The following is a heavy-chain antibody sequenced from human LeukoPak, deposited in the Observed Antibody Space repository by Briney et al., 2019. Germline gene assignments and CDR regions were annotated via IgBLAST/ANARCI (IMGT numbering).Heavy chain of an antibody. D-gene: IGHD2-21*01. J-gene: IGHJ4*02. CDR2: ISSSSSYI. CDR1: GFTFSSYS. CDR3: ARSPSLGDPIDY. Sequence: GGSLRLSCAASGFTFSSYSMNWVRQAPGKGLEWVSSISSSSSYIYYADSVEGRFTISRDNAKNSLYLQMNSLRAEDTAVYYCARSPSLGDPIDYWGQGTLVTVSS. V-gene: IGHV3-21*01.